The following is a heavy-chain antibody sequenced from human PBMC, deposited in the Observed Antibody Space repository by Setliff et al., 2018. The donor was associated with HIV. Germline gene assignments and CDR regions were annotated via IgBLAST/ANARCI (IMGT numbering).Heavy chain of an antibody. D-gene: IGHD3-22*01. V-gene: IGHV4-4*07. J-gene: IGHJ6*03. Sequence: SETLSLTCRVSGGSIRDYYWNWIRQPAGKGLEWIGRIYSDGSTNYNPSLKSRVTMSVDTSKNQFSLKLSSVTAADTAVYYCARDKGDSSGLTYFYMDVWGKGTTVTVSS. CDR3: ARDKGDSSGLTYFYMDV. CDR2: IYSDGST. CDR1: GGSIRDYY.